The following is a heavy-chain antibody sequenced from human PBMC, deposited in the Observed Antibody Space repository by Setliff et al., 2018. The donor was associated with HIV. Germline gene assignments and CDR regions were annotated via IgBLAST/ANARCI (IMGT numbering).Heavy chain of an antibody. Sequence: GSLRLSCAASGFTFSTYRMNWVRQAPGKGLEWVSSISSSSSYIYYADSLKGRFTISRDNAKNTVYLQMSSLTVEDTAVYYCASLPVVVTIPEGPFDFWGQGTMVTVSS. D-gene: IGHD2-15*01. J-gene: IGHJ3*01. V-gene: IGHV3-21*01. CDR2: ISSSSSYI. CDR1: GFTFSTYR. CDR3: ASLPVVVTIPEGPFDF.